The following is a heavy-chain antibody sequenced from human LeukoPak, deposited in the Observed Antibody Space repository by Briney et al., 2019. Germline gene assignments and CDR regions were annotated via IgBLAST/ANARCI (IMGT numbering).Heavy chain of an antibody. V-gene: IGHV3-48*03. Sequence: GGSLRLSCAASGFTFSSYEMNWVRQAPGKGLEWVSYISSSGSTIYYADSVKGRFTISRDNAKNSLYLQMNSLRAEDTAVYYCARDFYDYSNYKDYYYGMDVWGQGTTVTVSS. J-gene: IGHJ6*02. D-gene: IGHD4-11*01. CDR3: ARDFYDYSNYKDYYYGMDV. CDR1: GFTFSSYE. CDR2: ISSSGSTI.